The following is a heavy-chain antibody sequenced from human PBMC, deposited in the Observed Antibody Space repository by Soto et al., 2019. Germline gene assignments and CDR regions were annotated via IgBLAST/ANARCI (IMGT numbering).Heavy chain of an antibody. CDR1: GVSLTSGTYY. CDR3: ASTEDLFDY. V-gene: IGHV4-31*03. J-gene: IGHJ4*02. Sequence: PSVTLSLTCSVSGVSLTSGTYYWSWIRQHPGKGLEWIGYIFYSGSTDYNPSLKSRVNISVDTSKNQFSLKLSSVTAADTAVYYCASTEDLFDYWRQRTLVTVSS. CDR2: IFYSGST.